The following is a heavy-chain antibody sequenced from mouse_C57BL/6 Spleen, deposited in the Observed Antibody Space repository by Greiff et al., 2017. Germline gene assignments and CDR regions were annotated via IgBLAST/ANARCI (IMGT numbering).Heavy chain of an antibody. CDR1: GYSFTDYN. CDR2: INPNYGTT. V-gene: IGHV1-39*01. J-gene: IGHJ1*03. Sequence: VQLQQSGPELVKPGASVKISCKASGYSFTDYNMNWVKQSNGQSLEWIGVINPNYGTTSYTQQFKGKATLTVDQSSSTAYMQLNSLTSEDSAVYYCARRSLQYDGSSDWYFEVWGTGTTVTVSS. CDR3: ARRSLQYDGSSDWYFEV. D-gene: IGHD1-1*01.